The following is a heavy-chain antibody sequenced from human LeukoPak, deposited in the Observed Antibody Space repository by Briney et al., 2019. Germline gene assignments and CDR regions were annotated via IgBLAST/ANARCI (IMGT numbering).Heavy chain of an antibody. J-gene: IGHJ6*02. CDR3: ASSYCSGGSCYQPEYYYYGMDV. V-gene: IGHV1-69*05. D-gene: IGHD2-15*01. CDR1: GGTFSSYA. CDR2: IIPIFGTA. Sequence: SVKVSCKASGGTFSSYAISWVRQAPGQGLEWMGGIIPIFGTANYAQKFQGRVTITRDTSASTAYMELSSLRSEDTAVYYCASSYCSGGSCYQPEYYYYGMDVWGQGTTVTVSS.